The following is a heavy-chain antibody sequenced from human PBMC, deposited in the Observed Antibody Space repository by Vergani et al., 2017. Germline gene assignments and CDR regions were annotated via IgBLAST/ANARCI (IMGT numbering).Heavy chain of an antibody. CDR2: ISYDGSYK. V-gene: IGHV3-30*18. Sequence: VQLVESGGGVVQPGRSLRLSCAASGFILSSYGIHWARQAPGKGLEWVAVISYDGSYKYYADSVKGRFTISRDNPKNTLYLQMNSLRAEDSPVYYCAKSASYYDSSGYYCFDYWGQGTLVTVSS. CDR3: AKSASYYDSSGYYCFDY. J-gene: IGHJ4*02. D-gene: IGHD3-22*01. CDR1: GFILSSYG.